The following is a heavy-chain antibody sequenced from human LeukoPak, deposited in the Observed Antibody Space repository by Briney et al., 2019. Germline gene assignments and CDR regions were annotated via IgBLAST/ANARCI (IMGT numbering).Heavy chain of an antibody. CDR3: AKDHLWLGESTYYYMDV. CDR1: GFTFSSYS. D-gene: IGHD3-10*01. V-gene: IGHV3-21*01. CDR2: ISSSSSYI. Sequence: GGSLRLSCAASGFTFSSYSMNWVRQAPGKGLEWVSSISSSSSYIYYADSVKGRFTISRDNSKNTLYLQMNSLRAEDTAVYYCAKDHLWLGESTYYYMDVWGKGTTVTVSS. J-gene: IGHJ6*03.